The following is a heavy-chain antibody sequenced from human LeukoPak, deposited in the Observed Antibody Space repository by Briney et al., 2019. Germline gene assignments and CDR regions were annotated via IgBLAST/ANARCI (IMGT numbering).Heavy chain of an antibody. V-gene: IGHV3-21*01. Sequence: GGSLRLSCAASGFTFSSYTMNWVRQAPGKGLEWVSSISSSSSNIYYADSVKGRFTISRDNAKNSLDLQMNSLRAEDTGVYYCTSQGGFDNWGQGTLVTVSS. J-gene: IGHJ4*02. CDR1: GFTFSSYT. D-gene: IGHD2-15*01. CDR3: TSQGGFDN. CDR2: ISSSSSNI.